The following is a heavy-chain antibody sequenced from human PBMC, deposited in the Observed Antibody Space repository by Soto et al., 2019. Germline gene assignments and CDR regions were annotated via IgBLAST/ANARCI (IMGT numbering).Heavy chain of an antibody. D-gene: IGHD3-22*01. CDR1: GYTFTSYA. CDR2: INAGNGNT. CDR3: ARAYEGYPSYYFDY. Sequence: ASVKVSCKASGYTFTSYAMHWVRQAPGQRLEWMGWINAGNGNTKYSQKFQGRVTITRDTSASTAYMELSSLRSEDTAVYYCARAYEGYPSYYFDYWGQGTLVTVSS. J-gene: IGHJ4*02. V-gene: IGHV1-3*01.